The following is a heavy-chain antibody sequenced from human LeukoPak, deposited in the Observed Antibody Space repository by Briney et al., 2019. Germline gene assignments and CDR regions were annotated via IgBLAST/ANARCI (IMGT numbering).Heavy chain of an antibody. CDR1: GFTFSSYA. D-gene: IGHD6-19*01. V-gene: IGHV3-30-3*01. J-gene: IGHJ4*02. Sequence: PGGSLRLSCAASGFTFSSYAMPWVRQAPGKGLEWVAVISYDGSNKYYADSVKGRFTISRDNSKNTLYLQMNSLRAEDTAVYYCARDPGRLAVAGHGDYWGQRTLVTVSS. CDR3: ARDPGRLAVAGHGDY. CDR2: ISYDGSNK.